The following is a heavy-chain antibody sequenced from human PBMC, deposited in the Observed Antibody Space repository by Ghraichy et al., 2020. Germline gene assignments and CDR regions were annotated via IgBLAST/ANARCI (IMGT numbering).Heavy chain of an antibody. V-gene: IGHV4-59*01. CDR3: ARGLTYSSSWYSHSIRSPDYYFDY. J-gene: IGHJ4*02. Sequence: SETLSLTCTVSGGSISSYYWSWIRQPPGKGLEWIGYIYYSGSTNYNPSLKSRVTISVDTSKNQFSLKLSSVTAADTAVYYCARGLTYSSSWYSHSIRSPDYYFDYWGQGTLVTVSS. D-gene: IGHD6-13*01. CDR2: IYYSGST. CDR1: GGSISSYY.